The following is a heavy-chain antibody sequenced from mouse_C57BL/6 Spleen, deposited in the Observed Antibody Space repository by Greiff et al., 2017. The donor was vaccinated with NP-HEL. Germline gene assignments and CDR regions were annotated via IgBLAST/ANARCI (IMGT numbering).Heavy chain of an antibody. D-gene: IGHD1-1*01. J-gene: IGHJ1*03. CDR1: GYTFTSYW. CDR3: ARGSDYGSSYLYFDG. CDR2: IDPSGSYT. Sequence: VQLQQPGAELVKPGASVKLSCKASGYTFTSYWMHWVNQRPGQGLEWMGKIDPSGSYTNYNQKFKGKATLTVDTSSSTAYMQLSSLTSEDSAVYFCARGSDYGSSYLYFDGWGTGTTVTV. V-gene: IGHV1-50*01.